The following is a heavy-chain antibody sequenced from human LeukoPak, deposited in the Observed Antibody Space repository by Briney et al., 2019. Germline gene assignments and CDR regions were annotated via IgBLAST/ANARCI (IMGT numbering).Heavy chain of an antibody. CDR3: ARERFAGGYRYLDY. V-gene: IGHV4-31*03. CDR2: IYYTGSI. Sequence: SETLSLTCTVSGGSINSGGYFWNWIRQHPGRGLEWIGSIYYTGSISYYPSLKSRLTISIATSKNQFSLRLNSVIAADTAVYYCARERFAGGYRYLDYWGQGTLVTVSS. D-gene: IGHD2-8*02. CDR1: GGSINSGGYF. J-gene: IGHJ4*02.